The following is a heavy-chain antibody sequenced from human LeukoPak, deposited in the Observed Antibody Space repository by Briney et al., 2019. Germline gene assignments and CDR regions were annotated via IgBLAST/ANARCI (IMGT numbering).Heavy chain of an antibody. J-gene: IGHJ5*02. Sequence: PGGSLRLSCAASGFTFTSAWMSWVRQAPGKGLEWVSAISGSGGSTYYADSVKGRFTISRDNSKNTLYLQMNSLRAEDTAVYYCAKAPYSNYEENWFDPWGQGTLVTVSS. CDR3: AKAPYSNYEENWFDP. CDR1: GFTFTSAW. CDR2: ISGSGGST. V-gene: IGHV3-23*01. D-gene: IGHD4-11*01.